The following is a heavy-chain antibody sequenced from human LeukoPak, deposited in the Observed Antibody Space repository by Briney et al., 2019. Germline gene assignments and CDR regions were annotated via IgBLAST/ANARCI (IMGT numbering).Heavy chain of an antibody. D-gene: IGHD3-10*01. J-gene: IGHJ6*04. V-gene: IGHV4-4*07. CDR3: ARGGRIRVTMVRGVVGMDV. CDR2: IYSSGSI. Sequence: PSETLSLTCTVSGGSISSYYWSWIRQPAGKGLEWIGRIYSSGSINYNPSLKSRVTMSVDTSKNQFSLKLNSVTAADTAVYYCARGGRIRVTMVRGVVGMDVWGKGTTVTVSS. CDR1: GGSISSYY.